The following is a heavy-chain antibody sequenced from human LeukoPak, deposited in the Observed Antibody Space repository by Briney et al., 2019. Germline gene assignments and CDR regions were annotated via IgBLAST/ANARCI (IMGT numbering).Heavy chain of an antibody. V-gene: IGHV3-23*01. Sequence: GGSLRLSCAASGFTFTNYAMGWVRQAPGTGLEWVSTFSGSGGSTYYADSVKGRFTISRDNSNNTLYLQMNSLTAEDTAVYYCAKDRNTWNYSSYDYWGQGTLVTVSS. CDR3: AKDRNTWNYSSYDY. CDR1: GFTFTNYA. J-gene: IGHJ4*02. CDR2: FSGSGGST. D-gene: IGHD1-7*01.